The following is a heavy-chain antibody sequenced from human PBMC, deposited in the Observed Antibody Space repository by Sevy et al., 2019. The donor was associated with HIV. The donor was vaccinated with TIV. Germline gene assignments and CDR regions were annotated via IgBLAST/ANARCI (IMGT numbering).Heavy chain of an antibody. J-gene: IGHJ1*01. CDR1: GFTFADAW. Sequence: GGSLRLSCAASGFTFADAWMTWVRQAPGKGLEWVGRIKSKADGGTADYAAPVKVRFAISRDESKIPLYLQMNSLKTEDTAVYYWTTDAGCIPWYAHQHWGQGSLVTVSS. CDR2: IKSKADGGTA. CDR3: TTDAGCIPWYAHQH. D-gene: IGHD6-13*01. V-gene: IGHV3-15*01.